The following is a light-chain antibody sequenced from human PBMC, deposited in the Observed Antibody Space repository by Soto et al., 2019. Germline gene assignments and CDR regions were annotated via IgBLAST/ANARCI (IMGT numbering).Light chain of an antibody. CDR2: GAS. CDR1: QSVNSN. J-gene: IGKJ4*01. Sequence: EIVMTQSPATLSVSPGERATLSCRASQSVNSNLAWYQQKPGQAPGLLIYGASTRATGIPARFSGSGSGTEFTLTISSLQSEDFAVYYCQQYNNWPPLTFGGGNKVEIK. CDR3: QQYNNWPPLT. V-gene: IGKV3-15*01.